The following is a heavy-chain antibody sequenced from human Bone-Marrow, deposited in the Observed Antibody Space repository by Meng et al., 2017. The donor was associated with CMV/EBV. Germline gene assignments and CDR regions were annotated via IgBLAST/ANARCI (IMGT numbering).Heavy chain of an antibody. Sequence: KISCKTSGYRFTDGYLHWIRQAPGQGLEWMGWIRSGTGATHYARDFQGRVTITRDTSISTLYLELTSLTSDDTGIYYCARDGHWGPDYWGQGALVTVSS. V-gene: IGHV1-2*02. D-gene: IGHD7-27*01. CDR2: IRSGTGAT. J-gene: IGHJ4*02. CDR1: GYRFTDGY. CDR3: ARDGHWGPDY.